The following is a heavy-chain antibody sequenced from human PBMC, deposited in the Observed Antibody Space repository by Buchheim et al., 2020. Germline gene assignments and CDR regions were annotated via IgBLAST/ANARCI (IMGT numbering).Heavy chain of an antibody. J-gene: IGHJ6*02. Sequence: QVQLVQSGAEVKKPGSSVKVSCKASGGTFSSHAIRWVRQAPGQGLEWVGRIIPIHGTTIYAQKFQGRVTITAAKSTSTASRELSRLRSEDTAVYYCARDWTGTTWNYYGMDVWGQGTT. CDR3: ARDWTGTTWNYYGMDV. D-gene: IGHD3/OR15-3a*01. CDR2: IIPIHGTT. V-gene: IGHV1-69*04. CDR1: GGTFSSHA.